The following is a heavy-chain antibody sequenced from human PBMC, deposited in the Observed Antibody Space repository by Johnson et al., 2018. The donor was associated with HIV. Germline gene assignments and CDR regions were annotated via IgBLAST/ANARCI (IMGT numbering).Heavy chain of an antibody. Sequence: QVQLVESGGGVVQPGRSLRLSCAASGFTFSSYAMHWVRQAPGKGLEWVAVISYDGSNKNYADSVKGRFAFSRDNSKNTLYLQMNSLRAEDTAVYYCARADWGYDSSAFDAFDNWGQGTMVTVSS. J-gene: IGHJ3*02. CDR1: GFTFSSYA. CDR3: ARADWGYDSSAFDAFDN. D-gene: IGHD3-22*01. V-gene: IGHV3-30*09. CDR2: ISYDGSNK.